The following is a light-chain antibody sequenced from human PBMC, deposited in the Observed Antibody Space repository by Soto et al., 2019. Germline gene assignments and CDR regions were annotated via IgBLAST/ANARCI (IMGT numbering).Light chain of an antibody. CDR2: TNN. V-gene: IGLV1-44*01. CDR3: APWDDSLDGPV. J-gene: IGLJ2*01. CDR1: RSNIGGNT. Sequence: QSVLTQPPSASGTPGQRVTISCSGSRSNIGGNTVNWYQQFPGTAPKLLIYTNNQRPSGVPDRFSGSKSGTSAALAISGLQSEDEADYYCAPWDDSLDGPVFGGGTKLTVL.